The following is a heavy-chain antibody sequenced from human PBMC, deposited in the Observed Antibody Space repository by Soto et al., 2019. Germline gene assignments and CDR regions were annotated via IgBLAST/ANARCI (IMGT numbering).Heavy chain of an antibody. CDR3: AKRRGAGGHFDY. J-gene: IGHJ4*02. CDR2: ISHDGSDK. V-gene: IGHV3-30*18. CDR1: GFPFGDFG. D-gene: IGHD2-15*01. Sequence: PGGSLRLSCAASGFPFGDFGMHWLRQAPGKGLEWVAVISHDGSDKFYADSVKARFTISRDNSKNTLSLQMNSLTAEDTAVYFCAKRRGAGGHFDYWGQGALVTVSS.